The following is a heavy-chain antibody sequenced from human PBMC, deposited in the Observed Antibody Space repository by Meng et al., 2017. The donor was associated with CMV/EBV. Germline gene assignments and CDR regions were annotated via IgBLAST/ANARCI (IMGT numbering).Heavy chain of an antibody. CDR3: AMLYSSSWYYFDY. CDR1: GFTFSSYS. CDR2: ISSSSSYI. D-gene: IGHD6-13*01. J-gene: IGHJ4*02. V-gene: IGHV3-21*01. Sequence: GGSLRLSCAASGFTFSSYSMNWVRQAPGKGLEWVSSISSSSSYIYYADSVKGRFTISRDNAKNSLYLQMNSLRAEDTAVYYCAMLYSSSWYYFDYWGQGTLVTVSS.